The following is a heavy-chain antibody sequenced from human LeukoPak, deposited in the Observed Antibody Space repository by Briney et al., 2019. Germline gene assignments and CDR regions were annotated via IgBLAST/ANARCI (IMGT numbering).Heavy chain of an antibody. D-gene: IGHD6-13*01. CDR3: ARLMNIAAADF. CDR2: IYYSGSS. Sequence: SETLSLTCTVSGGAITSYYCRWIRQPPSKGLEWIGYIYYSGSSNYNPSLKSRVTISVDMSKNQFSLKLTSVTAADTAVYYCARLMNIAAADFWGQGTLVTVSS. CDR1: GGAITSYY. V-gene: IGHV4-59*08. J-gene: IGHJ4*02.